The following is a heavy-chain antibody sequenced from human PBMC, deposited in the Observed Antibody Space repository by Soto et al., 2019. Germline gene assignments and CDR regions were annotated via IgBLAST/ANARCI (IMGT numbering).Heavy chain of an antibody. CDR2: TSHTGTT. CDR1: GVSISSDY. Sequence: SETLSLTCTVSGVSISSDYWTWIRQSPGKGLEWIAYTSHTGTTDYNPSLKSRVTISLDTSKNQFSLKLSSVTAADTAVYYCARDKITGLFDYWRQGTLVPSP. V-gene: IGHV4-59*01. D-gene: IGHD2-8*02. J-gene: IGHJ4*02. CDR3: ARDKITGLFDY.